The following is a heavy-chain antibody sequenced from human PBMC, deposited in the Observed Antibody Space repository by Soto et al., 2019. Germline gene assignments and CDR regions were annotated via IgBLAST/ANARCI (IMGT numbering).Heavy chain of an antibody. CDR3: ARSDSSSWYLPQGPFDY. V-gene: IGHV3-21*01. CDR1: GFTFISYS. D-gene: IGHD6-13*01. J-gene: IGHJ4*02. CDR2: ISSSSSYI. Sequence: GGSLRLSCAASGFTFISYSMNWVRQAPGKGLEWVSSISSSSSYIYYADSVKGRFTISGDNAKNSLYLQMNSLRAEDTAVYYCARSDSSSWYLPQGPFDYWGQGTLVTVSS.